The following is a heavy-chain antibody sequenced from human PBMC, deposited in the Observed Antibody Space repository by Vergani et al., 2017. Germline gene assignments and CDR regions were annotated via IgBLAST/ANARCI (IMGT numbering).Heavy chain of an antibody. V-gene: IGHV4-59*08. Sequence: QVQLQESGPGLVKPSETLSLTCTVSGGSISTYYWSWIRQPPGKGLEWIAYIYNSGSADYNPSLKSRVIISVDMSKNHLSLKLSFVTAADTAVYYCARHVMAEYYYGMDVWGQGP. CDR3: ARHVMAEYYYGMDV. CDR1: GGSISTYY. CDR2: IYNSGSA. J-gene: IGHJ6*02. D-gene: IGHD5-24*01.